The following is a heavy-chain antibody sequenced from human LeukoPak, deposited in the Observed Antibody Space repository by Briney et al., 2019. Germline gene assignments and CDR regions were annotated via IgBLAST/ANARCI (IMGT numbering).Heavy chain of an antibody. V-gene: IGHV3-7*04. CDR3: ARAQSTGFDI. Sequence: GGSLRLSCVASVFTFHNYWMTWVRRAPGKGLEWVANIDQDGSGKYYVDSAKGRFTISRDNAKNTLYLQMSSLRAEDTAVYYCARAQSTGFDIWGQGTMVTVSS. CDR2: IDQDGSGK. J-gene: IGHJ3*02. CDR1: VFTFHNYW. D-gene: IGHD1-14*01.